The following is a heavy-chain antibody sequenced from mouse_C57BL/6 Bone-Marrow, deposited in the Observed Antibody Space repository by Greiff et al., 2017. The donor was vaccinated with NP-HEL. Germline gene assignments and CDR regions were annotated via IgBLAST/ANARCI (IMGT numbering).Heavy chain of an antibody. CDR1: GYTFTSYW. CDR2: IDPSDSYT. D-gene: IGHD2-4*01. J-gene: IGHJ4*01. CDR3: ARGNYDRDYYAMDY. V-gene: IGHV1-69*01. Sequence: QVQLQQSGAELVMPGASVKLSCKASGYTFTSYWMHWVKQRPGQGLEWIGEIDPSDSYTNYNQKFKGKSTLTVDKSSSTAYMQLSSLTSEDSAVYYCARGNYDRDYYAMDYWGQGTSVTVSS.